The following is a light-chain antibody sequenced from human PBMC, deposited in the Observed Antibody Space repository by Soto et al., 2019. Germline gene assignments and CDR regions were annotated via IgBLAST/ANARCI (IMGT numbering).Light chain of an antibody. V-gene: IGKV1-5*03. CDR3: QHYTSDPWT. Sequence: DIQMTQSPSTLSTSVGDRVTITCRASQSISSWLAWYQQKPGKAPKLLIYKASSLGSGVPSRFSGSGSGTELTLTISSLQPDDFATYYCQHYTSDPWTFGQGTKVEIK. CDR1: QSISSW. J-gene: IGKJ1*01. CDR2: KAS.